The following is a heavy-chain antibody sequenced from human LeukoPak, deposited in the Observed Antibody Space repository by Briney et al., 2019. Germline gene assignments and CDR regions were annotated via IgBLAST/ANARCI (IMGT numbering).Heavy chain of an antibody. Sequence: GGSLRLSCAASGFTFSNYAMAWVRQAPGKGLEWVSSITSSGNTYYADSVKGRLTISRDNSKNTVYLRMTSLRAEDTAVYYCAKGDYGDCYWGQGTLVTVSS. V-gene: IGHV3-23*01. CDR3: AKGDYGDCY. D-gene: IGHD4-17*01. CDR2: ITSSGNT. J-gene: IGHJ4*02. CDR1: GFTFSNYA.